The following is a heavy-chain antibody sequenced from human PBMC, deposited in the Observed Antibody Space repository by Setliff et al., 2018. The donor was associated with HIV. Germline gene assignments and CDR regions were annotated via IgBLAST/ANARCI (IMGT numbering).Heavy chain of an antibody. CDR1: GGSISSHY. Sequence: SETLSLTCTVSGGSISSHYWSWIRQPPGKGLEWIGSIHYSGSTYYNPSLKSRVTISVDTSKNNFSLRLTSVTAADTAVYYCARMGLPLHRAFDYWGQGTLVTVSS. V-gene: IGHV4-59*08. D-gene: IGHD1-26*01. CDR2: IHYSGST. J-gene: IGHJ4*01. CDR3: ARMGLPLHRAFDY.